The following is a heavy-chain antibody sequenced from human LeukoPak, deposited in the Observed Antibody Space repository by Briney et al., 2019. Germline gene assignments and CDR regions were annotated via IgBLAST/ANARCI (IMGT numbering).Heavy chain of an antibody. CDR3: ARERGLVRDFDY. D-gene: IGHD3-10*01. CDR2: IYYSGST. CDR1: GGSLSSGDYY. J-gene: IGHJ4*02. Sequence: SETLSLTCTVSGGSLSSGDYYWSWIRQPPGKGLEWIGYIYYSGSTYYNPSLKSRVTISVDTSKNQFSLKLSSVTAADTAVYYCARERGLVRDFDYWGQGTLVTVSS. V-gene: IGHV4-30-4*01.